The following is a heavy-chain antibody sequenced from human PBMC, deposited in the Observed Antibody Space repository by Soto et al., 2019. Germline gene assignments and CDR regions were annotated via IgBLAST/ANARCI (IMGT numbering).Heavy chain of an antibody. CDR1: GGTFSSYA. CDR2: IIPIFGTA. CDR3: ARGAKLQYPYYYYGMDV. D-gene: IGHD4-4*01. Sequence: SVKVSCKASGGTFSSYAISWVRQAPGQGLEWMGGIIPIFGTANYAQKFQGRVTITADESTSTAYMELSSLRSEDTAVYYCARGAKLQYPYYYYGMDVWGQGTTVTVSS. V-gene: IGHV1-69*13. J-gene: IGHJ6*02.